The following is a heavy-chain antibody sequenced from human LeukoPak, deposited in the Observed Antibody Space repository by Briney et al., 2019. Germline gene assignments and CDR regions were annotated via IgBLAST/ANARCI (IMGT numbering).Heavy chain of an antibody. V-gene: IGHV3-30*18. Sequence: PGRSLRLSCAASGFTFSSYGMHWVRQAPGKGLEWVAVISYDGSNKYYADSVKGRFTISRDNSKNTLYLQMNSLRAEDTAVYYCAKVSLYSLDAFDIWGQGTMVTVSS. J-gene: IGHJ3*02. CDR1: GFTFSSYG. CDR2: ISYDGSNK. CDR3: AKVSLYSLDAFDI. D-gene: IGHD2-15*01.